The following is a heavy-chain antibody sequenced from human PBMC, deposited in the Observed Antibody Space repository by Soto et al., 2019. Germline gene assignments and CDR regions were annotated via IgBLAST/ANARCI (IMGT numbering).Heavy chain of an antibody. V-gene: IGHV1-69*06. J-gene: IGHJ5*02. CDR2: IIPIFGTA. Sequence: QVQLVQSGAEVKKPGSSVKVSCKASGGTFSSYAISWVRQAPGQGLEWMGGIIPIFGTANYAQKFQGRVTITADKSTSTADMELSSLRSEDTAVYYCARETDSSLKVGIWFDPWGQGTLVTVSS. CDR3: ARETDSSLKVGIWFDP. D-gene: IGHD6-6*01. CDR1: GGTFSSYA.